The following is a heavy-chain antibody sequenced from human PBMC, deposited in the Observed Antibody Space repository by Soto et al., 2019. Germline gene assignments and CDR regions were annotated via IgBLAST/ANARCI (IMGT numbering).Heavy chain of an antibody. J-gene: IGHJ6*02. CDR3: GLGLYSSGWYPAMDV. CDR2: IYNSGST. D-gene: IGHD6-19*01. V-gene: IGHV4-39*01. Sequence: SETLSLTCTFAGGTISSSIYYWGWLRQPPGKGLEWIGNIYNSGSTYYNPSLKSRATISADTSKSQFSLKLSSVTAADTAVYYCGLGLYSSGWYPAMDVWGQGTTVTVSS. CDR1: GGTISSSIYY.